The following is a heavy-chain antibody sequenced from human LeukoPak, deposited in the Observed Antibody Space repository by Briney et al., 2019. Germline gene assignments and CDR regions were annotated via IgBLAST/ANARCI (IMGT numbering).Heavy chain of an antibody. D-gene: IGHD6-13*01. CDR1: GGSISSSSYY. CDR2: IYYSGST. Sequence: SETLSLTCTVSGGSISSSSYYWGWIRQPPGKGLEWIGSIYYSGSTYYNPSLKSRVTISVDTSKNQFSLKLSSVTAADTAVYYCASVGVNWFDPWGQGTLVTVSS. CDR3: ASVGVNWFDP. J-gene: IGHJ5*02. V-gene: IGHV4-39*07.